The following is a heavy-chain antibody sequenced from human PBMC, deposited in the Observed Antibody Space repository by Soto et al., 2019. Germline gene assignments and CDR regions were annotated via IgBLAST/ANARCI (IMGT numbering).Heavy chain of an antibody. Sequence: PGGSLRLSCTASGFTFGDYAMSWFRQAPGKGLEWVGFIRSKAYGGTTEYAASVKGRFTISRDDSKSIAYLQMNSLKTEDTAVYYCTRDQPWLPIDYWGQGTLVTVSS. V-gene: IGHV3-49*03. CDR3: TRDQPWLPIDY. CDR2: IRSKAYGGTT. J-gene: IGHJ4*02. CDR1: GFTFGDYA. D-gene: IGHD5-12*01.